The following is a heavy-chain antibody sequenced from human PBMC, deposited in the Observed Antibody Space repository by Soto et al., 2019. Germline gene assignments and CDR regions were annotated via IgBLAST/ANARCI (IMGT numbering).Heavy chain of an antibody. CDR2: IKEDGSEK. V-gene: IGHV3-7*01. J-gene: IGHJ5*02. Sequence: GGSLRLSCEASGFAFSRYWISWVRQAPGKGLEWVANIKEDGSEKYYVDSVKGRFTISRDNTKNSLYLQMNSLRTEDTAVYYCARDNGPTNSWGQGTLVTVSS. D-gene: IGHD2-8*01. CDR3: ARDNGPTNS. CDR1: GFAFSRYW.